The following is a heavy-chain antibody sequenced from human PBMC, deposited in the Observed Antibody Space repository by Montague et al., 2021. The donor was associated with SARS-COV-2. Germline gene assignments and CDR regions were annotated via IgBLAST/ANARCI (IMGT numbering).Heavy chain of an antibody. V-gene: IGHV4-39*01. CDR2: IYYSGST. J-gene: IGHJ3*02. CDR3: ASPTYYYDSSGADAFDI. D-gene: IGHD3-22*01. Sequence: SETLSLTCTVSGGSISSSSYYWGWIRQPPGKGLEWIGSIYYSGSTYYNPSLKSRVTISVDTSNNQFSLKLSSVAAADTAVYYCASPTYYYDSSGADAFDIWGQGTMVTVSS. CDR1: GGSISSSSYY.